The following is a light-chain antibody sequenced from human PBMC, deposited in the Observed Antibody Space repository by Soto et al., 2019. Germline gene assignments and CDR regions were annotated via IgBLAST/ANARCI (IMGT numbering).Light chain of an antibody. CDR3: NSYTLSRTVV. V-gene: IGLV2-14*01. CDR1: SSDIGAHDF. J-gene: IGLJ2*01. CDR2: EVT. Sequence: QSALTQPASVSGSPGQSITLSCAGTSSDIGAHDFVSWYQHHPDKAPKLIIYEVTKWPSGVSTRFSGSKTGNTASLTISGLQAEDEAEYYCNSYTLSRTVVFGGGTKLTVL.